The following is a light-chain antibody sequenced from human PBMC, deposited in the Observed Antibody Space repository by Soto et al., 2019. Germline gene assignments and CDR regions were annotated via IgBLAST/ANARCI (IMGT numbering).Light chain of an antibody. CDR3: SSYAGSNNLV. J-gene: IGLJ1*01. V-gene: IGLV2-8*01. Sequence: QSALTQPPSASGSPGQSVTISCTGTSSDVGGYNYVAWYQQHPGKAPRLMIYEVSKRPSGVPDRFSGSKSGYTASLTVSGLQAEDEADYYCSSYAGSNNLVFGTGTKVTVL. CDR2: EVS. CDR1: SSDVGGYNY.